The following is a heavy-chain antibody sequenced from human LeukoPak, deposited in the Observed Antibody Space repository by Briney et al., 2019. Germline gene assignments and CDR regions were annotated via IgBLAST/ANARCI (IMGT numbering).Heavy chain of an antibody. Sequence: SETLSLTCTVSGYSISSGYYWGWIRQPPGKGLEWIGSINHSGSTNYNPSLKSRVTISVDTSKNQFSLKLSSVTAADTAVYYCARGGSAFDIWGQGTMVTVSS. CDR2: INHSGST. CDR3: ARGGSAFDI. J-gene: IGHJ3*02. V-gene: IGHV4-38-2*02. CDR1: GYSISSGYY. D-gene: IGHD3-16*01.